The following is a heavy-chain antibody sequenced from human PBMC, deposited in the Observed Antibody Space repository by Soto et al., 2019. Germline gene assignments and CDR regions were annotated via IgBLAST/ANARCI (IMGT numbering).Heavy chain of an antibody. CDR2: IIPIFGTA. D-gene: IGHD5-18*01. Sequence: QVQLVQSGAEVKKPGSSVKVSCKASGGTFSSYAISWVRQAPGQGLEWMGGIIPIFGTANYAQKFQGRVTMTADESTSTAYMELSSLRSEDTAVYYCARDGVRYSYGYLLPFDYWGQGTLVTVSS. CDR1: GGTFSSYA. J-gene: IGHJ4*02. CDR3: ARDGVRYSYGYLLPFDY. V-gene: IGHV1-69*12.